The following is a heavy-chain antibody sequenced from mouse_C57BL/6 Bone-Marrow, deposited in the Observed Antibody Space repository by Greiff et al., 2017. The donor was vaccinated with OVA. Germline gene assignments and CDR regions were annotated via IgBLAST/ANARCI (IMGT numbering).Heavy chain of an antibody. Sequence: EVQLQQSGAELVRPGASVKLSCTASGFNIKDDYMHWVKQRPEQGLEWIGWIDPENGDTEYASKFQGKATITADTSSNTAYLQLSSLTSEDTAVYYCTTYYSNYEGYAMDYWGQGTSVTVSS. CDR1: GFNIKDDY. D-gene: IGHD2-5*01. CDR3: TTYYSNYEGYAMDY. J-gene: IGHJ4*01. CDR2: IDPENGDT. V-gene: IGHV14-4*01.